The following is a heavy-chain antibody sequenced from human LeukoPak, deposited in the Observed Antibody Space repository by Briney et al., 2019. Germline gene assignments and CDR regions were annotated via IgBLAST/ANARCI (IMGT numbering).Heavy chain of an antibody. CDR1: ENSITSDYY. Sequence: PSETLSLTCTVSENSITSDYYWAWIRQPPGKGLEWIGSIYHSGSTYYNPSLKSRVTTSVDTSKKQFSLKLSSVTAADTAVYYCARRITMVRGVRGWFDPWGQGTLVTVSS. CDR3: ARRITMVRGVRGWFDP. J-gene: IGHJ5*02. V-gene: IGHV4-38-2*02. D-gene: IGHD3-10*01. CDR2: IYHSGST.